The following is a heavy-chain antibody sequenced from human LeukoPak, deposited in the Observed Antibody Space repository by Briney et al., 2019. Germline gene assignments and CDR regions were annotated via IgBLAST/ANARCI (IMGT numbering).Heavy chain of an antibody. J-gene: IGHJ1*01. D-gene: IGHD2-21*02. CDR3: ASGHIVVVTASAEYFQH. CDR1: GGSISSYY. CDR2: IHTSGST. Sequence: SETLSLTCTVSGGSISSYYWNWIRQPAGKGLEWIGRIHTSGSTNYNPSLKSRVTISVDTSKNQFSLKLSSVTAADTAVYYCASGHIVVVTASAEYFQHWGQGTLVTVSS. V-gene: IGHV4-4*07.